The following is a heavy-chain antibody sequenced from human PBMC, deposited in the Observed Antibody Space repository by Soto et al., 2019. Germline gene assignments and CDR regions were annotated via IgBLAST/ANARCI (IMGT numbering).Heavy chain of an antibody. CDR2: ISAYNGNT. J-gene: IGHJ6*02. Sequence: QVQLVQSGGEVKKPGASVKVSCKTSGYSFTTYGISWVRQAPGQGLEWMGWISAYNGNTNYAQKLQGRVTMTTDTSTSTAYMELRRLRSDDPAVYYCASEGPAPYYYYGMDVWGQGSTVTVSS. V-gene: IGHV1-18*01. CDR1: GYSFTTYG. CDR3: ASEGPAPYYYYGMDV.